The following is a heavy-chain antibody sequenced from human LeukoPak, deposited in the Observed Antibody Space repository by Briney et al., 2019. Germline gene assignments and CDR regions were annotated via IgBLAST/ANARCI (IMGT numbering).Heavy chain of an antibody. CDR1: GFTFSSYA. CDR2: ISSSSSYI. Sequence: PGGSLRLSCAASGFTFSSYAMNWVRQAPGKGLEWVSSISSSSSYIYYADSVKGRFTISRDNAKNSLYLQMNSLRAEDTAVYYCARDLAKVFDYWGQGTLVTVSS. J-gene: IGHJ4*02. CDR3: ARDLAKVFDY. V-gene: IGHV3-21*01.